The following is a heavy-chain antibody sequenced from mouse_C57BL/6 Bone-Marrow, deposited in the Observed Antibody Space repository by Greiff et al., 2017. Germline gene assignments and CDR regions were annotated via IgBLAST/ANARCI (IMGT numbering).Heavy chain of an antibody. CDR1: GFTFSSYG. CDR2: ISSGGSYT. D-gene: IGHD1-1*01. J-gene: IGHJ4*01. V-gene: IGHV5-6*01. CDR3: ARHPPYYYGSSYFYAMDY. Sequence: EVQVVESGGDLVKPGGSLKLSCAASGFTFSSYGMSWVRQTPDKRLEWVATISSGGSYTYYPDSVKGRFTISRDNAKNTLYLQMSSLKSEDTAMYYCARHPPYYYGSSYFYAMDYWGQGTSVTVSS.